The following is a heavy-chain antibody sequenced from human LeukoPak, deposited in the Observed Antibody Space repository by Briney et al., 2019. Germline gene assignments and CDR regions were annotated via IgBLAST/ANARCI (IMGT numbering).Heavy chain of an antibody. J-gene: IGHJ5*02. V-gene: IGHV4-4*07. CDR1: GGSISSYY. Sequence: AETLSLTCTVSGGSISSYYWRWIRHPAGKALEWIGRIYTNGSTNYNPSLKSRVTISVDKSKNQFSLKLSSVTAADTAVYYCARDLGDYGDYENWFDPWGQGTLVTVSS. CDR3: ARDLGDYGDYENWFDP. CDR2: IYTNGST. D-gene: IGHD4-17*01.